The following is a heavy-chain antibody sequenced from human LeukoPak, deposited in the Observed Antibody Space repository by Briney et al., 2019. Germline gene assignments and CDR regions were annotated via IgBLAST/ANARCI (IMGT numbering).Heavy chain of an antibody. J-gene: IGHJ4*02. V-gene: IGHV4-34*01. Sequence: SETLSLTCAVYGGSFSGYYWSWIRQPPGKGLEWNGEINHSGSTNYNPSLKSRVTISVDTSKNQFSLKLSSVTAADTAVYYCARDPVTFGARTGNEHDYWGQGTLVTVSS. D-gene: IGHD3-16*01. CDR3: ARDPVTFGARTGNEHDY. CDR1: GGSFSGYY. CDR2: INHSGST.